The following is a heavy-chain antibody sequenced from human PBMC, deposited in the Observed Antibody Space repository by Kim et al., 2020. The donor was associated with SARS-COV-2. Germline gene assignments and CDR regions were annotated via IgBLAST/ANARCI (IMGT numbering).Heavy chain of an antibody. Sequence: GGSLRLSCAASGFTFSSYGMHWVRQAPGKGLEWVAVIWYDGSNKYYADSVKGRFTISRDNSKNTLYLQMNSLRAEDTAVYYCAREALDSSSWYSRNYYYYYGMDVWGQGTTVTVSS. CDR2: IWYDGSNK. CDR1: GFTFSSYG. CDR3: AREALDSSSWYSRNYYYYYGMDV. V-gene: IGHV3-33*01. D-gene: IGHD6-13*01. J-gene: IGHJ6*02.